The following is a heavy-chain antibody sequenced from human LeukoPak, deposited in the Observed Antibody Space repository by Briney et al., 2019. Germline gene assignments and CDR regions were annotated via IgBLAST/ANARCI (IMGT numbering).Heavy chain of an antibody. CDR3: ARAATLVGATRYYYYYMDV. D-gene: IGHD1-26*01. CDR2: ISSSGSTI. Sequence: GGSLRLSCAASGFTFSDYYMSWIRQAPGKGLEWVSYISSSGSTIYYADSVKGRFTISRDNAKNSLYLQMNSLRAEDTAVYYCARAATLVGATRYYYYYMDVWGKGTTVTVSS. CDR1: GFTFSDYY. V-gene: IGHV3-11*04. J-gene: IGHJ6*03.